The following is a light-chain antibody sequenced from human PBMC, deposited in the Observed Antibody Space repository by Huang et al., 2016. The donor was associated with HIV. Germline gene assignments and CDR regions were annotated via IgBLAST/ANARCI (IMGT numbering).Light chain of an antibody. J-gene: IGKJ5*01. V-gene: IGKV3-11*01. CDR2: DAS. CDR3: QQRYDWPPIT. CDR1: QRVTTY. Sequence: EIVLTQSPATLSLSPGERATLSCRARQRVTTYLTGYQQNTGQPPRLLIYDASNRATGIPARFSGSGSWTDVTLTIRSLEPEDFAVYYCQQRYDWPPITFGQGTRLEIK.